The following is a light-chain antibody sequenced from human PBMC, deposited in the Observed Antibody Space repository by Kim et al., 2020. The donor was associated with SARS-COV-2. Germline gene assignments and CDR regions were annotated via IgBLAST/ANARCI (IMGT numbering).Light chain of an antibody. CDR3: QSYHNRNVI. CDR1: SASVAATH. CDR2: EDN. Sequence: VTRSGTPGSASVAATHRQGPQRRPGRAPITVIYEDNKSPSGVPDRCSGSIDTSSNSASLTISGLETEDEADYYCQSYHNRNVIFGGGTQLTVL. J-gene: IGLJ2*01. V-gene: IGLV6-57*03.